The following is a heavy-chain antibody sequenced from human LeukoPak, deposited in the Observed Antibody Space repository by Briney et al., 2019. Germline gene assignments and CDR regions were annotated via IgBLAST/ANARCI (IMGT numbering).Heavy chain of an antibody. V-gene: IGHV3-21*01. D-gene: IGHD2-15*01. J-gene: IGHJ3*02. CDR2: ISSSSSYI. CDR3: ASLYCSGGSCDDAFDI. CDR1: GFTFSSYS. Sequence: GGSLRLSCAASGFTFSSYSMNWVRQAPGKGLEWVSSISSSSSYIYYADSVKGRFTISRDNAKNSLYLQMNSLRAKDTAVYYCASLYCSGGSCDDAFDIWGQGTMVTVSS.